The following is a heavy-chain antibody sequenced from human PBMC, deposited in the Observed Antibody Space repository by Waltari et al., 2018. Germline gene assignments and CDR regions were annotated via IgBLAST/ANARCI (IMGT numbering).Heavy chain of an antibody. J-gene: IGHJ4*02. Sequence: QLQLQQWGAGLLKPSETLSLTSAVYGGSFSGYYWSWIREPPGKGLEWIGEINHSGSTNYNPSLKSRVTISVDTSKNQFSLKLSSVTAADTAVYYCARWTTSCFDYWGQGTLVTVSS. CDR1: GGSFSGYY. CDR2: INHSGST. CDR3: ARWTTSCFDY. D-gene: IGHD2-2*01. V-gene: IGHV4-34*01.